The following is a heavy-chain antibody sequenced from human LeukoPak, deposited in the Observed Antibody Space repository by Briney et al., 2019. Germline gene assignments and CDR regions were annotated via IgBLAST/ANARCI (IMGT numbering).Heavy chain of an antibody. D-gene: IGHD6-13*01. CDR2: ISGSGGST. CDR1: GFTFTSSG. CDR3: AGIKYSSSCFDY. J-gene: IGHJ4*02. V-gene: IGHV3-23*01. Sequence: GGSLRLSCSASGFTFTSSGMSWVRQAPGKGLEWVSAISGSGGSTYYADSVKGRFTISRDNAKNSLYLQMNSLRAEDTAVYYCAGIKYSSSCFDYWGQGTLVTVSS.